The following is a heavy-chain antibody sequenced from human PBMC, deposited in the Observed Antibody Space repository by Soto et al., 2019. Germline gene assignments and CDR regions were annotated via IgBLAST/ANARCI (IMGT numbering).Heavy chain of an antibody. CDR2: RSKERRT. CDR3: AGSPQGSYYNDY. D-gene: IGHD3-10*01. J-gene: IGHJ4*02. V-gene: IGHV3-53*04. CDR1: GFTVSSYY. Sequence: PGGSLRLSCAASGFTVSSYYMNWVRQAPGKGQGLRRGRSKERRTWKEYRYKGPLNHYKQNSKNTLYLQMNSLRAEDTAVYYCAGSPQGSYYNDYWGQGTLVTVSS.